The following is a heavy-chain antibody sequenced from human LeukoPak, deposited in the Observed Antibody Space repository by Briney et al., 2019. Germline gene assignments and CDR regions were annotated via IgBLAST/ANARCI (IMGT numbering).Heavy chain of an antibody. V-gene: IGHV3-30*02. J-gene: IGHJ3*02. CDR2: IRYDGSNK. Sequence: GGSLRLSCAASGFTFSSYGMHWVRQATGKGLEWVAFIRYDGSNKYYADSVKGRFTISRDNSKNTLYLQMNSLRAEDTAVYYCTKSSPYSGSYWGFGAFDIWGQGTMVTVSS. D-gene: IGHD1-26*01. CDR1: GFTFSSYG. CDR3: TKSSPYSGSYWGFGAFDI.